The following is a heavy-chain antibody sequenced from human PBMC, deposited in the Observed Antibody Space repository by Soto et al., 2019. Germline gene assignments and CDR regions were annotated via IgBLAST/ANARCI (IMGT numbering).Heavy chain of an antibody. Sequence: QGQLVQSGPEVKKPGASVKVSCKTSGYSFSSFGISWLRRAPGQGPEWMGWISFYNGKTNFAQKFKDRITLTTDTSTTTTYMEMRSLTSDDTAMYYCARDVSVGANMDASEMLGQGTMVTVSS. CDR2: ISFYNGKT. CDR3: ARDVSVGANMDASEM. J-gene: IGHJ3*02. V-gene: IGHV1-18*01. CDR1: GYSFSSFG. D-gene: IGHD1-26*01.